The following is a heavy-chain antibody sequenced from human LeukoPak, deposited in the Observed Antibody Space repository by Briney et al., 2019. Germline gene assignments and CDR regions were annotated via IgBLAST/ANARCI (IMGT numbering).Heavy chain of an antibody. V-gene: IGHV4-34*01. D-gene: IGHD3-16*02. Sequence: ETLSLTCAVYGGSFSGYYWSWIRQPPGKGLEWIGEINHSGSTNYNPSLKSRVTISVDTSKNQFSLKLSSVTAADTAVYYCASGYPDDYWGQGTLVTVSS. CDR1: GGSFSGYY. CDR2: INHSGST. CDR3: ASGYPDDY. J-gene: IGHJ4*02.